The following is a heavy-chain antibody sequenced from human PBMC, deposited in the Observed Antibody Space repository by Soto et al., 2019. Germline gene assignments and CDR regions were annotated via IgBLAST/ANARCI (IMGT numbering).Heavy chain of an antibody. Sequence: ETLSLTCTVSGGSISSYCWTWIRQPPGKGLEWIGFMYNSGSTHYNPSLKSRVTISLDTSKNQFSLNLRSVTAADTAVYYCASMGYHYGSGSYPLDYWGQGTLVTVSS. J-gene: IGHJ4*02. V-gene: IGHV4-59*08. D-gene: IGHD3-10*01. CDR1: GGSISSYC. CDR2: MYNSGST. CDR3: ASMGYHYGSGSYPLDY.